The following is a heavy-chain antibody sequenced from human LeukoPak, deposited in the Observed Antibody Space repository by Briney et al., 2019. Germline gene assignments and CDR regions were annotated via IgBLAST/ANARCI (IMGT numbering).Heavy chain of an antibody. CDR1: GYTFTSYG. CDR3: ATSGYSSGWYVVDY. V-gene: IGHV1-18*01. J-gene: IGHJ4*02. D-gene: IGHD6-19*01. CDR2: ISAYNDNT. Sequence: ASVTVSCKASGYTFTSYGISWVRQAPGQGLEWMGWISAYNDNTNFAQKFQGRITMTTDTSTNTAYMELMSLRSDDTAVYYCATSGYSSGWYVVDYWGQGTLVTVSS.